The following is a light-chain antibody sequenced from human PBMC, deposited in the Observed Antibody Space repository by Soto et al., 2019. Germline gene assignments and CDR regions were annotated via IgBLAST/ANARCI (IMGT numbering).Light chain of an antibody. V-gene: IGKV1-9*01. CDR1: QGISSY. CDR3: QQLNSYPHT. J-gene: IGKJ4*01. Sequence: DIQLTQSPSFLSASVGDRVTITCRASQGISSYLAWYQQKPGKAPNLLIYTASTLQSGVPSRFSGSGSGTEFTLTISSLQPEDFATYYCQQLNSYPHTFGGGTIMEIK. CDR2: TAS.